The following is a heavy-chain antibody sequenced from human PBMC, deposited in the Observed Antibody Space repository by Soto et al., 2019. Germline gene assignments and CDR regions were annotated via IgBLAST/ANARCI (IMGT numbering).Heavy chain of an antibody. Sequence: QVQLQESGPGLVKPSETLSLTCTVSGGSISSYYWSWIRQPPGKGLEWIGYIYYSGSNNYNPSLKSRVTISVDTSKNQFSLKLSSVTAADTAVYYCARDTRSSWYSAFDIWGQGTMVTVSS. D-gene: IGHD6-13*01. CDR1: GGSISSYY. J-gene: IGHJ3*02. CDR2: IYYSGSN. CDR3: ARDTRSSWYSAFDI. V-gene: IGHV4-59*01.